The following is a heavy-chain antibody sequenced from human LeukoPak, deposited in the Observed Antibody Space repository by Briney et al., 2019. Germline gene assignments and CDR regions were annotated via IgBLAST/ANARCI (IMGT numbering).Heavy chain of an antibody. CDR2: MNPNSGNT. D-gene: IGHD3-10*01. V-gene: IGHV1-8*01. Sequence: GASVKVSCKASGYTFTSYDINWVRQATGQGLEWMGWMNPNSGNTGYAQKFQGRVTMTRNTSISTAYMELSSLRSEDTAVYYCAGGGITMVRGVIGNWFDPWGQGTLVTVSS. J-gene: IGHJ5*02. CDR3: AGGGITMVRGVIGNWFDP. CDR1: GYTFTSYD.